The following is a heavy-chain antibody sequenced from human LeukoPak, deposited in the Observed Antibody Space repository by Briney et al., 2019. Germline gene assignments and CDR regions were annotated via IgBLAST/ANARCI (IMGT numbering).Heavy chain of an antibody. CDR2: ISAYNGNT. CDR1: GYTFTSYG. J-gene: IGHJ4*02. CDR3: ARARTYASGSYLRLFYFDY. D-gene: IGHD3-10*01. Sequence: PGASVKVSCKASGYTFTSYGIGWVRQAPGQGLEWMGWISAYNGNTNYAQKLQGRVTMTTDTSTSTAYMGLRSLRSDDTAVYYCARARTYASGSYLRLFYFDYWGQGTPVTVSS. V-gene: IGHV1-18*01.